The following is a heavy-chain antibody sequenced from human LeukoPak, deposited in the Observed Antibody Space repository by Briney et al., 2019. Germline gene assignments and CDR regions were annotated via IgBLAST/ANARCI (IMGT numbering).Heavy chain of an antibody. CDR2: INPNSGGT. CDR3: ARTSGYDPFDY. CDR1: GYTFTGYY. Sequence: RASVKVSCKASGYTFTGYYMHWVRQAPGQGLEWMGWINPNSGGTNYAQKFQGRVTMTRDTSISTAYMELSRLRSDDTAAYYCARTSGYDPFDYWGQGTLVTVSS. V-gene: IGHV1-2*02. J-gene: IGHJ4*02. D-gene: IGHD5-12*01.